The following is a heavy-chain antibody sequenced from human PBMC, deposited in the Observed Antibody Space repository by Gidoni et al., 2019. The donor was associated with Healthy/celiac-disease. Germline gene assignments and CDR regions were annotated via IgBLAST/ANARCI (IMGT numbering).Heavy chain of an antibody. CDR3: ARSLASVAGKSAVVY. J-gene: IGHJ4*02. D-gene: IGHD6-19*01. CDR2: ISYDGSNK. V-gene: IGHV3-30-3*01. Sequence: QVQLVESGGGVVQPGRSLRLSCAASGFTFSSYAMHWVRQAPGKGLEWVAVISYDGSNKYYADSVKGRFTISRDNSKNTLYLQMNSLRAEDTAVYYCARSLASVAGKSAVVYWGQGTLVTVSS. CDR1: GFTFSSYA.